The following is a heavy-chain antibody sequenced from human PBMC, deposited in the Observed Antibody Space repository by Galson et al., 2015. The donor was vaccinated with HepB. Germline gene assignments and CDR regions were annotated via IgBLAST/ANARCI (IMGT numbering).Heavy chain of an antibody. CDR3: ARGGSIVVGTGALDI. D-gene: IGHD2-21*01. J-gene: IGHJ3*02. CDR1: GFTFTTYN. V-gene: IGHV3-48*04. Sequence: SLRLSCAVSGFTFTTYNMNWVRQAPGKGLEWVSYISSSSRTIYYADSVKGRFTISRDNAKNSLYLQMNSLRAEDTAVYYCARGGSIVVGTGALDIWGQGTMVTVSS. CDR2: ISSSSRTI.